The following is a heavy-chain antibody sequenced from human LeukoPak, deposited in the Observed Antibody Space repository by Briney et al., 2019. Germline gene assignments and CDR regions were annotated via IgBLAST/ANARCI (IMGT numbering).Heavy chain of an antibody. Sequence: PGGSLRLSCAASGFTFNNYAMSWVRQAPGKGLEWVAAISGNGGRTYYIDSVKGRFTISRDNPKNTLYLLMNSLSAEDTALYYCAKEQTSSGYFDYWGQGTLVTVSS. CDR2: ISGNGGRT. CDR1: GFTFNNYA. D-gene: IGHD3-10*01. V-gene: IGHV3-23*01. CDR3: AKEQTSSGYFDY. J-gene: IGHJ4*02.